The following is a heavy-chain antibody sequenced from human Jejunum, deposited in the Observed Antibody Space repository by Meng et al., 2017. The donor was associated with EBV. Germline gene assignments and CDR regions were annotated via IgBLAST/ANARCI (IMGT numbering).Heavy chain of an antibody. D-gene: IGHD1-26*01. CDR1: GVTFSSYG. J-gene: IGHJ4*02. CDR2: ISYDGSNT. CDR3: AKSGVGGTARLGSDN. V-gene: IGHV3-30*18. Sequence: VRVGEWGGGVQRGRCPRLSCAASGVTFSSYGIHWVRQAPGKGLDWVGVISYDGSNTYYADSLKGRFTISRDNSKNTLYLQMNSLRAEDTAVYYCAKSGVGGTARLGSDNWGQGTLVTVSS.